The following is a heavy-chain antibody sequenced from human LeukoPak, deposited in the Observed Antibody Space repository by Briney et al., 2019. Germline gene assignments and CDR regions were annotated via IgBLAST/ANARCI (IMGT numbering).Heavy chain of an antibody. CDR3: ANQLLWFGELFT. CDR1: GFTFSSYG. V-gene: IGHV3-30*02. Sequence: GGSLRLSCAASGFTFSSYGMHWVRQAPGKGLEWVAFIRYDGSNKYYADSVKGRFTISRDNSKNTLYLQMNSLRAEDTAVYYCANQLLWFGELFTLGQGTLVTVSS. CDR2: IRYDGSNK. D-gene: IGHD3-10*01. J-gene: IGHJ5*02.